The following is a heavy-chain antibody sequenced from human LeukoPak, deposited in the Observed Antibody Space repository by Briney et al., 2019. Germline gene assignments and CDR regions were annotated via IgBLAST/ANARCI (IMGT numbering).Heavy chain of an antibody. CDR1: GYSLTSYW. V-gene: IGHV5-10-1*01. D-gene: IGHD2-2*01. CDR2: LDPRDPYT. CDR3: ARGGAVERYCSITSCYWVDAFDI. J-gene: IGHJ3*02. Sequence: VECLRISCKGSGYSLTSYWISWVRQKTGKCLEWMGRLDPRDPYTNNSASFQGHGTITHVKSLSTAYLPWSSLNASDTAMYYCARGGAVERYCSITSCYWVDAFDIWGQGTMVTVSS.